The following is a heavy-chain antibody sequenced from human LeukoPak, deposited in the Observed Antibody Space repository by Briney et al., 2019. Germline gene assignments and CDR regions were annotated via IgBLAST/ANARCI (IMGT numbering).Heavy chain of an antibody. CDR2: INPSGGST. CDR1: GGTFSSYA. D-gene: IGHD3-10*01. CDR3: ARPYGPGGSNWFDP. V-gene: IGHV1-46*01. Sequence: ASVKVSCKASGGTFSSYAISWVRQAPGQGLEWMGIINPSGGSTSYAQKFQGRVTITRDMSTSTVYMELSSLRSEDTAVYYCARPYGPGGSNWFDPWGQGTLVTVSS. J-gene: IGHJ5*02.